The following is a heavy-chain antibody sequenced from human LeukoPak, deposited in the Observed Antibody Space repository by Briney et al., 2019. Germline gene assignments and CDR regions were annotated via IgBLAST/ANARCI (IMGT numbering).Heavy chain of an antibody. CDR2: IIPILGIA. J-gene: IGHJ3*02. CDR1: GGTFSSYA. Sequence: SVKVSCKASGGTFSSYAISWVRQAPGQGLEWMGRIIPILGIANYAQKFQGRVTITADKSTSTAYMELSSLRSEDTAVYYCAREGYCSSTSCYTQDDAFDIWGQGTMVTVSS. V-gene: IGHV1-69*04. D-gene: IGHD2-2*02. CDR3: AREGYCSSTSCYTQDDAFDI.